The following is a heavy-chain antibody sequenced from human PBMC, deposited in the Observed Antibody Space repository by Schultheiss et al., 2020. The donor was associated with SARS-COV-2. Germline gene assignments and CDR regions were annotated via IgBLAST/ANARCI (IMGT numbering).Heavy chain of an antibody. CDR2: ISWNSGSI. J-gene: IGHJ3*02. CDR3: VRESRLGRADDAFDI. CDR1: GFTFSTYG. Sequence: GGSLRLSCVVSGFTFSTYGMHWVRQAPGKGLEWVSGISWNSGSIGYADSVKGRFTISRDNSKNTLYLQINSLRAEDTAVYYCVRESRLGRADDAFDIWGQGTMVTVSS. V-gene: IGHV3-9*01. D-gene: IGHD7-27*01.